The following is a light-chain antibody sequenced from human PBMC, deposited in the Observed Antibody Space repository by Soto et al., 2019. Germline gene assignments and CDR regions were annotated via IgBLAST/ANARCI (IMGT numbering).Light chain of an antibody. Sequence: IVLTQSPGTLSLSPGERATFSCRASQGFKRGYLAGYQQKPGQAPRLLIYATSIRTTDFTDRFSGSGSGTDFTLTISGVEPEDSAVYYCHCQQFDSSRIYSFGQGTKLEVK. CDR3: QQFDSSRIYS. CDR1: QGFKRGY. CDR2: ATS. V-gene: IGKV3-20*01. J-gene: IGKJ2*01.